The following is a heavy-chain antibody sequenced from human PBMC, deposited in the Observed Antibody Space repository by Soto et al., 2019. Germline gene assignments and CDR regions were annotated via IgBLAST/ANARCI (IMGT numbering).Heavy chain of an antibody. CDR3: ARGYGRNFDY. CDR1: GGSISNYY. D-gene: IGHD5-18*01. J-gene: IGHJ4*02. CDR2: IYYSRSTT. Sequence: PSETLSLTCTVSGGSISNYYWSWIRQPPGKGLEWVGYIYYSRSTTSYNPSLESRVTISVDTSENQLSLRLSSVTAADTAVYYCARGYGRNFDYWGQGTLVTVSS. V-gene: IGHV4-59*12.